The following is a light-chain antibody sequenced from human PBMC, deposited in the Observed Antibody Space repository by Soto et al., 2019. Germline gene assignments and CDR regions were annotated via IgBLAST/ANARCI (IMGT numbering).Light chain of an antibody. V-gene: IGKV3-20*01. J-gene: IGKJ1*01. CDR2: GGS. Sequence: VWTQTPGTMSLSPGERATLYCRASQSVSSNHLAWYQQKPGQAPRLLIYGGSSRATGIPVRFSGSGSETDFTLTITRLEPEDFAMYYCQQYSSSRTFGQGTKVDI. CDR3: QQYSSSRT. CDR1: QSVSSNH.